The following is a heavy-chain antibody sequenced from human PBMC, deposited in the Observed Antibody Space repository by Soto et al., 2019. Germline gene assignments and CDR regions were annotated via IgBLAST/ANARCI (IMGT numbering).Heavy chain of an antibody. CDR3: VSPAGYCSSTSCYYFDY. D-gene: IGHD2-2*01. V-gene: IGHV3-64D*06. CDR2: VSSNGGST. Sequence: GGSLRLSCSASGFTFSSYAMHWVRQAPGKGLEYVSAVSSNGGSTYYADSVKGRFTISRDNSKNTLYLQMSSLRAEDTAMYYCVSPAGYCSSTSCYYFDYWGQGTLVTVSS. J-gene: IGHJ4*02. CDR1: GFTFSSYA.